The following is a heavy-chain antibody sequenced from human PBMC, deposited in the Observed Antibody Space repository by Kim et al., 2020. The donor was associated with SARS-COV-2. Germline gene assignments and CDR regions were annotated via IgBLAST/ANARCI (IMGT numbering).Heavy chain of an antibody. CDR1: GFTVSSNY. CDR2: IYSGGST. J-gene: IGHJ3*02. Sequence: GGSLRLSCAASGFTVSSNYMSWVRQAPGKGLEWFSVIYSGGSTYYADSVKGRFTISRDNSKTTLYLQMNSLRAEDTAVYYCARSNYFSLDIWGQGTMVTVSS. CDR3: ARSNYFSLDI. V-gene: IGHV3-53*01. D-gene: IGHD3-10*01.